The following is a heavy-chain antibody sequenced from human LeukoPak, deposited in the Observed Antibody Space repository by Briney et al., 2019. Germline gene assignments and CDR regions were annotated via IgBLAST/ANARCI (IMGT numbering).Heavy chain of an antibody. CDR3: ARDPGSGWYPYYYYYMDV. CDR2: IKQDGSEK. CDR1: GFTFSSYW. V-gene: IGHV3-7*01. J-gene: IGHJ6*03. Sequence: PGGSLRLSCAASGFTFSSYWMSWVRQAPGKGLEWVANIKQDGSEKYCVDSVKGRFTISRDNAKNSLYLQMNSLRAEDTAVYYCARDPGSGWYPYYYYYMDVWGKGTTVTVSS. D-gene: IGHD6-19*01.